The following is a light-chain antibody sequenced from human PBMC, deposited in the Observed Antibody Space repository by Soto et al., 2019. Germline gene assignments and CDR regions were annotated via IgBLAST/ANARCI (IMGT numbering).Light chain of an antibody. J-gene: IGKJ5*01. CDR3: QKRSNWPLIT. CDR2: AAS. Sequence: DIQMTQSPSSLSASVGDRVTITCRASQSISSYLNWYQQKPGKAPKLLIYAASSLQSGVPSRFSGSGSRTDFTLTISSLQPEDFAVFYCQKRSNWPLITFGQGTRLEIK. V-gene: IGKV1-39*01. CDR1: QSISSY.